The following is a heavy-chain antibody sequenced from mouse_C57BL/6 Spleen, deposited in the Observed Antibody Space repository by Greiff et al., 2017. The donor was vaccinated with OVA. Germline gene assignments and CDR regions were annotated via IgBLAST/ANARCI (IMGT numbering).Heavy chain of an antibody. J-gene: IGHJ2*01. CDR2: IYPGSGST. Sequence: QVHVKQPGAELVKPGASVKMSCKASGYTFTSYWITWVKQRPGQGLEWIGDIYPGSGSTNYNEKFKSKATLTVDTSSSTAYMQLSSLTSEDSAVYYCAREGYSSGYYWGQGTTLTVSS. CDR3: AREGYSSGYY. D-gene: IGHD3-2*02. V-gene: IGHV1-55*01. CDR1: GYTFTSYW.